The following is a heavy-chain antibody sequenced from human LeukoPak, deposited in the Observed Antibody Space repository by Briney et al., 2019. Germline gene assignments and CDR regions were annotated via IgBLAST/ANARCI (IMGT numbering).Heavy chain of an antibody. D-gene: IGHD3-22*01. J-gene: IGHJ3*02. V-gene: IGHV4-4*02. CDR2: INHSGIT. Sequence: PSETLSLTCAVSGGSISSSNWWSWVRQPPGKGLEWIGEINHSGITNYNPSLKSRVTISVDTSKNHFSLKLSSVTAADTAVYYCTRLGFDSSGIGAYAFDIWGQGTVVTVSS. CDR1: GGSISSSNW. CDR3: TRLGFDSSGIGAYAFDI.